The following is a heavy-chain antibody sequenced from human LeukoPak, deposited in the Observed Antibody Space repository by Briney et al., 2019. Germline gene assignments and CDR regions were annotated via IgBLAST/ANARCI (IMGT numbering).Heavy chain of an antibody. CDR2: IKQDGSEK. D-gene: IGHD5-12*01. CDR3: AREGQWLPIDY. Sequence: GGSLRLSCVASGFTFSSYWMSWVRQAPGKGLEWVANIKQDGSEKYYVDSVKGRFTISRDNAKNSLYLQMNSLRAEDTAVYYCAREGQWLPIDYWGQGTLVTVSS. V-gene: IGHV3-7*01. CDR1: GFTFSSYW. J-gene: IGHJ4*02.